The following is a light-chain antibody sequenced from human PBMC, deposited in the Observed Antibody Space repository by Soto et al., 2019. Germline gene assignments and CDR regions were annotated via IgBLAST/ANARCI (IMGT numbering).Light chain of an antibody. CDR1: QSISSW. CDR3: QQYRDNWT. V-gene: IGKV1-5*03. CDR2: KAS. J-gene: IGKJ1*01. Sequence: DIQMTQSPSTLSASVGDRVTITCRASQSISSWLAWYQQKPGTAPKLLIYKASTLQSGVPSRFSGSGSGTECTLTISSLQPDDSATYYCQQYRDNWTFGQGTKVEIK.